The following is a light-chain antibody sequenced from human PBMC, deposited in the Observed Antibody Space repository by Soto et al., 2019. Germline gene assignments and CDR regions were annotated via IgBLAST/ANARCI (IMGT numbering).Light chain of an antibody. CDR3: QHYDTYSYN. Sequence: DIQMTQSPSTLSAYVGDRVTTTCRASQSISDSLAWYQQKIGKAPRLLIYKASILESGVPSRFSGRGSGTEFTLTINSLQPDDFATYFCQHYDTYSYNFAQGTKLEIK. J-gene: IGKJ2*01. V-gene: IGKV1-5*03. CDR1: QSISDS. CDR2: KAS.